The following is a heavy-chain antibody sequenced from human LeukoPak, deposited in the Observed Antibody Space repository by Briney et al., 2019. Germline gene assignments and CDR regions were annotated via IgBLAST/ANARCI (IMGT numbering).Heavy chain of an antibody. D-gene: IGHD2-2*01. CDR3: ARDRVRSVVVPAGNWFDP. J-gene: IGHJ5*02. V-gene: IGHV3-23*01. CDR1: GFTFSSYA. Sequence: GGSLRLSCATSGFTFSSYAMSWVRQAPGKGLEWVSAISGSGGSTYYADSVKGRFTISRDNSKNTLYLQMNSLRDADTAVYYCARDRVRSVVVPAGNWFDPWGQGTLVTVSS. CDR2: ISGSGGST.